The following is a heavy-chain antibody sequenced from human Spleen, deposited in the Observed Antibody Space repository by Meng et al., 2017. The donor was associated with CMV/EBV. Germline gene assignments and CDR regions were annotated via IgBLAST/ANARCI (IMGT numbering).Heavy chain of an antibody. V-gene: IGHV3-48*03. J-gene: IGHJ6*02. D-gene: IGHD2-15*01. CDR3: VRDDCTGGSCYSSVPYYYYYGMDV. CDR2: IRSRDNTK. Sequence: GESLKISCAASGFTFNDYEMNWVRQAPGKGLEWVSYIRSRDNTKYYPDSVKGRFTISRDNAKNTLYLQMNSLRAEDTAVYYCVRDDCTGGSCYSSVPYYYYYGMDVWGQGTTVTVSS. CDR1: GFTFNDYE.